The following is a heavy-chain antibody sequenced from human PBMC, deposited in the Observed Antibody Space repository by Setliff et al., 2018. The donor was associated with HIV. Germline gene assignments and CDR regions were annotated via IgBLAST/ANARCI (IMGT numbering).Heavy chain of an antibody. CDR3: ATRPRIAARPFDY. J-gene: IGHJ4*02. CDR2: IFHSGDT. D-gene: IGHD6-6*01. CDR1: GVSVGSGDYY. V-gene: IGHV4-31*03. Sequence: KSSETLSLTCSVSGVSVGSGDYYWHWIRQHPEKALEWIGYIFHSGDTYYNPSLKSRISMSVDTSKNQFPLELTSLTAADTAVYYCATRPRIAARPFDYWGQGMLVTVSS.